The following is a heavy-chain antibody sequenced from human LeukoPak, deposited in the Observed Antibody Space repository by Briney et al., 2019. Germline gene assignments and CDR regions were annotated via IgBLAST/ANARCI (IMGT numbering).Heavy chain of an antibody. CDR1: GGTFSSYA. CDR2: IIPIFGTA. V-gene: IGHV1-69*13. Sequence: ASVKVSCKASGGTFSSYAISWVRQAPGQGLEWMGGIIPIFGTANYAQKFQGRATITADESTSTAYVELSSLRSEDTAVYYCAREAELGTYFDYWGQGTLVTVSS. CDR3: AREAELGTYFDY. D-gene: IGHD7-27*01. J-gene: IGHJ4*02.